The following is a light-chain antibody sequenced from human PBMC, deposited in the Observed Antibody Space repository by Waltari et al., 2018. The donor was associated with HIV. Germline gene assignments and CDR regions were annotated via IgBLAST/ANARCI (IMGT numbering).Light chain of an antibody. CDR2: GAS. V-gene: IGKV1-39*01. J-gene: IGKJ4*01. CDR3: QQADSFPHT. Sequence: DIQMTQSPSSLSASVGDRVTITCRASQSISTYLNWYQEKPGKAPNLLIYGASSLHSGVPSRFSGSGSGTEFALTISSLQTEDSATYYCQQADSFPHTFGGGTKVEV. CDR1: QSISTY.